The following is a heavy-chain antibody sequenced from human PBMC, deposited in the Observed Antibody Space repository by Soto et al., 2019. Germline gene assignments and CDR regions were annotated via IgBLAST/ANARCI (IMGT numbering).Heavy chain of an antibody. Sequence: GGSLRLSCAASGFTFSSYAMSWVRQAPGKGLEWVSAISGSGGSTYYADSVEGRFTISRDNSKNTLYLQMNSLRAEDTAVYYCAKVPLMQLVGDAFDIWGQGTMVTVSS. V-gene: IGHV3-23*01. CDR3: AKVPLMQLVGDAFDI. CDR2: ISGSGGST. CDR1: GFTFSSYA. D-gene: IGHD6-6*01. J-gene: IGHJ3*02.